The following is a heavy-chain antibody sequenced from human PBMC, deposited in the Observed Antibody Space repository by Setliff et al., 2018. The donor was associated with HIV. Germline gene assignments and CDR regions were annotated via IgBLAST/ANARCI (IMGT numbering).Heavy chain of an antibody. Sequence: ASVKVSCKASGYTFTSYAMHWVRQAPGQRLEWMGWINAGNGNTKYSQKFQGRVTITSDTSTSTVYMEMSNLRSEDTAIYYCAKEYHTEATGRRLANYFDYWGQGTLVTVSS. CDR1: GYTFTSYA. D-gene: IGHD6-13*01. V-gene: IGHV1-3*01. CDR2: INAGNGNT. J-gene: IGHJ4*02. CDR3: AKEYHTEATGRRLANYFDY.